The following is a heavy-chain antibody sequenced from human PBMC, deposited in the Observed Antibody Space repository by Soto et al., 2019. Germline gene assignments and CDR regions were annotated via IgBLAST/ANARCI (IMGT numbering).Heavy chain of an antibody. J-gene: IGHJ6*02. V-gene: IGHV4-39*02. CDR2: IYYSGST. CDR1: GGSISSSSYY. D-gene: IGHD4-17*01. Sequence: SSETLSLTCTVSGGSISSSSYYWGWIRQPPGKGLEWIGSIYYSGSTYYNPSLKSRVTISVDTSKNQFSLKLSSVTAADTAVYYCARDTVPTWYYYYGMDVWGQGTTVTVSS. CDR3: ARDTVPTWYYYYGMDV.